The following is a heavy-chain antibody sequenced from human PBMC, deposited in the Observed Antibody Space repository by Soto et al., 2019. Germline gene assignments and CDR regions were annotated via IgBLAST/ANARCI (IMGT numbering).Heavy chain of an antibody. CDR3: AVGII. CDR1: GFPFSNYA. J-gene: IGHJ3*02. CDR2: ISGSGDKT. V-gene: IGHV3-23*01. Sequence: EVQLLESGGGLVQPGGSLRLSCAASGFPFSNYAMTWVRQTPGTGPEWVSAISGSGDKTYYADSVKGRFTISRDSSKDTLFLQMSSLRGEDTAVYYCAVGIIWGQWTMVTVSS.